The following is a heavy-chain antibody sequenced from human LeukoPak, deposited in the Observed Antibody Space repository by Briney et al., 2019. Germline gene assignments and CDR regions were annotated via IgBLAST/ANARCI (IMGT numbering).Heavy chain of an antibody. D-gene: IGHD6-13*01. Sequence: GGSLRLSCAASGFTFSSYWMHWVRQAPGKGLVWVSRINSDGSSTSYADSVKGRFTISRDNAKNTLYLQMNSLRAEDTAVYYCAREGVWRQQLVDYYYGMDVRGQGTTVTVYS. CDR3: AREGVWRQQLVDYYYGMDV. CDR1: GFTFSSYW. J-gene: IGHJ6*02. CDR2: INSDGSST. V-gene: IGHV3-74*01.